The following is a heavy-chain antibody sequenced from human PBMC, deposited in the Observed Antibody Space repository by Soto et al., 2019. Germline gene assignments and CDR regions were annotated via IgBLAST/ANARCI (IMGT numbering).Heavy chain of an antibody. CDR1: GFSLSTSGVG. CDR2: IYWDDSK. J-gene: IGHJ4*02. Sequence: QITLKESGPTLVRPTQTLTLTCAFSGFSLSTSGVGVGWIRQPPGKALEWLAVIYWDDSKHYSPSLRSRLTITKDTSKNQVVLTMTNMDLMDTGTYYCAHKGPEDWPLDYWGQGTLVTVSS. D-gene: IGHD3-9*01. CDR3: AHKGPEDWPLDY. V-gene: IGHV2-5*02.